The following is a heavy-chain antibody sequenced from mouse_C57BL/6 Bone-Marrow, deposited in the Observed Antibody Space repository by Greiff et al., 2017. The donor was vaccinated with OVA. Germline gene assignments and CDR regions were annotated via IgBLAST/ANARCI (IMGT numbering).Heavy chain of an antibody. CDR1: GYSITSGYD. Sequence: VQLQQSGPGMVKPSQSLSLTCTVTGYSITSGYDWHWIRHFPGNKLEWMGYISYSGSTNYNPSLKSRISITHDTSKNHFFLKLNSVTTEDTATYYCARGGGSNPAWFAYWGQGTLVTVSA. V-gene: IGHV3-1*01. CDR2: ISYSGST. D-gene: IGHD1-1*01. J-gene: IGHJ3*01. CDR3: ARGGGSNPAWFAY.